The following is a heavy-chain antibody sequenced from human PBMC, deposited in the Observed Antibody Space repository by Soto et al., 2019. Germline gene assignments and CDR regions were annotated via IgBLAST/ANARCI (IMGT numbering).Heavy chain of an antibody. D-gene: IGHD6-19*01. V-gene: IGHV1-8*01. Sequence: QVQLVQSGAEVKKPGASVKVSCKASGYTFTSYDINWVRQATGQGLEWMGWMNPNSGNTGYAQKFQRRVTMTRNTSISTAYMELSSLRSEDTAVYYCARGSFWGEQWLVRRGNWFDPWGQGTLVTVCS. CDR2: MNPNSGNT. CDR3: ARGSFWGEQWLVRRGNWFDP. CDR1: GYTFTSYD. J-gene: IGHJ5*02.